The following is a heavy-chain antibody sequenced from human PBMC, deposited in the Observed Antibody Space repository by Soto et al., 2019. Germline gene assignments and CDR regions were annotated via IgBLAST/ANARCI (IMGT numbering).Heavy chain of an antibody. V-gene: IGHV4-34*01. J-gene: IGHJ4*02. CDR2: INHSGST. CDR3: ARDKITGLFDY. Sequence: SETLSLTCAVYGGSFSGYYWTWIRQPPGTGLEWIREINHSGSTNYNPSLKSRVTISVDTSKNQFSLNLTSVTAADTAVYYCARDKITGLFDYWGQGTLVTAPQ. D-gene: IGHD2-8*02. CDR1: GGSFSGYY.